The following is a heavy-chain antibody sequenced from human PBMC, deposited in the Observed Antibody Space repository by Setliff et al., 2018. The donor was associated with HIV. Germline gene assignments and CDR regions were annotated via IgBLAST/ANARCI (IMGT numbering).Heavy chain of an antibody. J-gene: IGHJ4*02. Sequence: GGSLRLSCTASGFTFNSYGMHWVRQAPGKGLEWVAHIKQDGSEKYYVDSLKGRFTISRDNAKNSVFLQMNSLRVEDTAVYYCARATSGELENWGQGTLVTVSS. D-gene: IGHD3-16*01. CDR3: ARATSGELEN. CDR1: GFTFNSYG. CDR2: IKQDGSEK. V-gene: IGHV3-7*01.